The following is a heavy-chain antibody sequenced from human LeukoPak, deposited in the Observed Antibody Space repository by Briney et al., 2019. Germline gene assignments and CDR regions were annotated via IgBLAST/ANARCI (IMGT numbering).Heavy chain of an antibody. CDR3: AKDRVSPGFNWFDP. CDR2: ISGRGDNT. D-gene: IGHD3-16*01. V-gene: IGHV3-23*01. CDR1: GFTFSNYA. J-gene: IGHJ5*02. Sequence: HPGGSLRLSCAASGFTFSNYAMSWVRQAPGKGLEWVSAISGRGDNTFYADSVKGRFTISRDNSKNTLYLQMNRLTAEDTAIYYCAKDRVSPGFNWFDPWGQGTLVTVSS.